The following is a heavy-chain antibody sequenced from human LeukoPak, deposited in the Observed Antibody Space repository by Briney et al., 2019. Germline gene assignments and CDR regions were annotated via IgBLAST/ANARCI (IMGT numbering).Heavy chain of an antibody. CDR3: ARATMFDY. CDR1: GGSIRSYY. CDR2: IYYSGST. V-gene: IGHV4-59*01. Sequence: SETLSLTCTVTGGSIRSYYWSWIRQPPGKGLEWIGYIYYSGSTNYNPSLKSRVTISVDTSKNQFSLKLSSVTAADTAVYYCARATMFDYWGQGTLVTVSS. J-gene: IGHJ4*02.